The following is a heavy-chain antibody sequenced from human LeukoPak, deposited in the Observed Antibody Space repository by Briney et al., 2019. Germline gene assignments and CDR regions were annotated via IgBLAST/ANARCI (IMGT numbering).Heavy chain of an antibody. D-gene: IGHD2-15*01. CDR1: GFTFSSYS. CDR2: ISSSSSYI. CDR3: AKDKGSGGSSYGMDV. V-gene: IGHV3-21*04. J-gene: IGHJ6*02. Sequence: GGSLRLSCAASGFTFSSYSMNWVRQAPGKGLEWVSSISSSSSYIYYADSVKGRFTISRDNAKNSLYLQMNSLRAEDTALYYCAKDKGSGGSSYGMDVWGQGTTVTVSS.